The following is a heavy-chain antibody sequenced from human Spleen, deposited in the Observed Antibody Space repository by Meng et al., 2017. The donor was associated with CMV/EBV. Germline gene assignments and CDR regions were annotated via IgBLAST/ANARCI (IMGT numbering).Heavy chain of an antibody. CDR2: ISSSGSTI. CDR3: AKRIAPAGSAYYGLDV. D-gene: IGHD6-13*01. V-gene: IGHV3-11*04. Sequence: GESLKISCAASGFTFSDYYMSWIRQAPGKGLEWVSYISSSGSTIYYADSVKGRFTISRDNSKNTMYLQMSSLRAEDTAVYYCAKRIAPAGSAYYGLDVWGQGTLVTVSS. J-gene: IGHJ6*02. CDR1: GFTFSDYY.